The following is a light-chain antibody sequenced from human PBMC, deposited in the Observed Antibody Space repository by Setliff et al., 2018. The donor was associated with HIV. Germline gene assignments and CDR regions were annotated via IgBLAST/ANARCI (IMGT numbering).Light chain of an antibody. J-gene: IGLJ1*01. CDR3: TSYTSSYTLV. Sequence: QSVLTQPASVSGSPGQSITISCTGTSSDVGGYNYVSWYQQHPGKAPKVMIYEVSNRPSGVSNRFSGSKSGNTASLTISGLQAEGEADYHCTSYTSSYTLVFGTGTKVTVL. CDR2: EVS. V-gene: IGLV2-14*01. CDR1: SSDVGGYNY.